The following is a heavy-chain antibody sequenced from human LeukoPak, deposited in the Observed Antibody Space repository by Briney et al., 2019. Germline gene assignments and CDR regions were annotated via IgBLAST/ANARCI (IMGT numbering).Heavy chain of an antibody. CDR1: GYTLTELS. D-gene: IGHD5-18*01. J-gene: IGHJ4*02. V-gene: IGHV1-24*01. Sequence: ASVKVSCKVSGYTLTELSMHWVRQTPGKGGEWMGGFDPEDGETIYAQKFQGRVTMTEDTSTDTAYMELSSLRSEDTAVYYCATVGSYGPFNDYWGQGTLVTVSS. CDR2: FDPEDGET. CDR3: ATVGSYGPFNDY.